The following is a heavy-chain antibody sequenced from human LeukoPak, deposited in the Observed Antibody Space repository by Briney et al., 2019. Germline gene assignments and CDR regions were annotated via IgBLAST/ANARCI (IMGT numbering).Heavy chain of an antibody. CDR2: IYYGGST. J-gene: IGHJ4*02. CDR1: GGSISSYY. D-gene: IGHD2-15*01. Sequence: SETLSLTCTVSGGSISSYYWSWIRQPPGKGLEWIGYIYYGGSTNYNPSLKSRVTISVDTSKNQFSLNLGSVTAADTAVYYCARAVVWLPFDYWGQGTLATVSS. CDR3: ARAVVWLPFDY. V-gene: IGHV4-59*08.